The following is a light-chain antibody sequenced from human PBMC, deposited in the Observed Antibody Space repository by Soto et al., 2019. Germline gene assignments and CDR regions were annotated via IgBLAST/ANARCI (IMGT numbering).Light chain of an antibody. CDR1: LSVGTN. J-gene: IGKJ1*01. CDR3: QHHNNWPPVT. CDR2: GAT. Sequence: VMTQSPATLSLSPGETATLSCRASLSVGTNLAWYQQKPGQPPRLLIYGATTRAPGIPARFSGSGAGTDFTLTISSLQSEHFAVYYCQHHNNWPPVTFGQGTRVEIK. V-gene: IGKV3-15*01.